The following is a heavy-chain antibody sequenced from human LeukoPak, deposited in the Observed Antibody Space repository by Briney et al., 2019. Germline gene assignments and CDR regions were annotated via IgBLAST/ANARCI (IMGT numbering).Heavy chain of an antibody. V-gene: IGHV3-48*02. D-gene: IGHD5-18*01. Sequence: PGGSLRLSCAASGFTFSTYSMNWVRQAPGKGLEWVSHISSSSSTIYYADSVKGRFTISRDNAKNSLYLQMNSLRDEDTAVYYCARVGYSYGYRVYYFDYWGQGTLVTVSS. CDR1: GFTFSTYS. CDR3: ARVGYSYGYRVYYFDY. CDR2: ISSSSSTI. J-gene: IGHJ4*02.